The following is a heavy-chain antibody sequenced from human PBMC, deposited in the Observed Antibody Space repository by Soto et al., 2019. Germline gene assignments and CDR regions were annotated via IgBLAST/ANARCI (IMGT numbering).Heavy chain of an antibody. D-gene: IGHD3-9*01. CDR3: ARKGYYDILTGYSPHAFDI. V-gene: IGHV1-18*01. CDR2: ISAYNGNT. CDR1: GYTFTSYG. J-gene: IGHJ3*02. Sequence: ASVTVSCKASGYTFTSYGISWVRQAPGQGLEWMGWISAYNGNTNYAQKLQGRVTMTTDTSTSTAYMELRSLRSDDTAVYYCARKGYYDILTGYSPHAFDIWGQGTMVTVSS.